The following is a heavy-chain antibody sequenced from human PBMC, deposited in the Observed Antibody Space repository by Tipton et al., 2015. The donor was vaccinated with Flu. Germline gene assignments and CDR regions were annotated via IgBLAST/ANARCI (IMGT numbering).Heavy chain of an antibody. CDR1: GGSISSYD. Sequence: TLSLTCTVSGGSISSYDWSWIRHPPGKGLEWIGYIYYSGSTNYNPSLKSRVTISVDTSKNQFSLKLSSVTAADTAVYYCASSPPYYDILTGYPSRQYYYYGRDVWGQGTTVTVSS. CDR2: IYYSGST. CDR3: ASSPPYYDILTGYPSRQYYYYGRDV. D-gene: IGHD3-9*01. J-gene: IGHJ6*02. V-gene: IGHV4-59*01.